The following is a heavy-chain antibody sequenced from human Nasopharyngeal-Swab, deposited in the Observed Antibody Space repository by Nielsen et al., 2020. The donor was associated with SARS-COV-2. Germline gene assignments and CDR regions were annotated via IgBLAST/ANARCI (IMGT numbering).Heavy chain of an antibody. J-gene: IGHJ6*02. CDR3: ARVVGSYYGMDV. V-gene: IGHV3-30*04. Sequence: LTCAASGFTFSSYAMHWVRQAPGKGLEWVAVISYDGSNKYYADSVKGRFTISRDNSKNTLYLQMNSLRAEDTAVYYCARVVGSYYGMDVWGQGTTVTVSS. D-gene: IGHD3-10*01. CDR2: ISYDGSNK. CDR1: GFTFSSYA.